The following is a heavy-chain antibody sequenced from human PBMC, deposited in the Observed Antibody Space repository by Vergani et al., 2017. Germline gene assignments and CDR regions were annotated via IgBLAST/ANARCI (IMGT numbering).Heavy chain of an antibody. D-gene: IGHD3-22*01. CDR1: GFTFDDYA. V-gene: IGHV3-9*01. CDR3: ARDLADSSGYGDAFDI. CDR2: ISWNSGSI. Sequence: EVQLVESGGGLVQPGRSLRLSCAASGFTFDDYAMHWVRQAPGQGLEWVSGISWNSGSIGYADSVKGRFTISRDNAKNSLYLQMNSLRAEDTALYYCARDLADSSGYGDAFDIWGQGTMVTVSS. J-gene: IGHJ3*02.